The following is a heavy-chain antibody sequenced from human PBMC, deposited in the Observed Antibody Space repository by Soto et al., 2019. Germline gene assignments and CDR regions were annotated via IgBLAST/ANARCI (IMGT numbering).Heavy chain of an antibody. CDR3: AHRGAWFGELHNNWFHP. CDR2: IYWNDNK. D-gene: IGHD3-10*01. V-gene: IGHV2-5*01. J-gene: IGHJ5*02. Sequence: QITLKESGPTLVKPTQTLTLTCTFSGFSLTTSGVGVGWIRQPPGKALEWLALIYWNDNKRYSPSPQSRLTITKDTSKNQVVLTMTNMDPVDTATYYCAHRGAWFGELHNNWFHPWGQGTLVTVSS. CDR1: GFSLTTSGVG.